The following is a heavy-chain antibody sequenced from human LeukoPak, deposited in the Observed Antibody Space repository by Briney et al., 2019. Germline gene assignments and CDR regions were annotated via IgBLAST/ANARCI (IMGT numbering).Heavy chain of an antibody. Sequence: SETLSLTCTVSGSSMSSDYYWGWIRQPPGMGLEWIGSISDSGSAYYNPSLKSRVVISVDPSKKQFSLKVTSVTAADTAVYYCAKSSPPPLRSWGQGTLVTVSS. CDR3: AKSSPPPLRS. J-gene: IGHJ5*02. CDR1: GSSMSSDYY. CDR2: ISDSGSA. V-gene: IGHV4-38-2*02.